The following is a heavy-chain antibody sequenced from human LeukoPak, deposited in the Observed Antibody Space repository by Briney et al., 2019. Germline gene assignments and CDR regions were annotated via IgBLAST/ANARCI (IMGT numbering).Heavy chain of an antibody. CDR1: GGSISSSNW. Sequence: SGTLSLTCAVSGGSISSSNWWSWVRQPPGKGLEWIGEIYHSGSTNYNPSLKSRVTISVDKSKNQFSLKLSSVTAADTAVYYCARGKGAWIQLWLPDYYYYMDVWGKGTTVTVSS. V-gene: IGHV4-4*02. D-gene: IGHD5-18*01. CDR3: ARGKGAWIQLWLPDYYYYMDV. J-gene: IGHJ6*03. CDR2: IYHSGST.